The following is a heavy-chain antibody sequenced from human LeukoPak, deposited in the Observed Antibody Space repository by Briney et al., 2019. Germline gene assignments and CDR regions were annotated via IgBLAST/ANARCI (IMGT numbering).Heavy chain of an antibody. CDR2: IYYTGTT. Sequence: PSETLSLTCTVSGGSISSGGYYWSWIRQHPGKGLEWIGYIYYTGTTYYNPSLKSRVTISVDTSKNQFSLKMNSVTAADTAVYYCARGDYGGNIFDFWGQGTLVTVSS. CDR3: ARGDYGGNIFDF. V-gene: IGHV4-31*03. D-gene: IGHD4-23*01. J-gene: IGHJ4*02. CDR1: GGSISSGGYY.